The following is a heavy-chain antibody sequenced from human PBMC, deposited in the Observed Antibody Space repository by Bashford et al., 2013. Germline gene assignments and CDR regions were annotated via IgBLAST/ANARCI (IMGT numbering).Heavy chain of an antibody. D-gene: IGHD6-13*01. Sequence: SETLSLTCTVSGGSVRGSDYWSWMRQPPGKGLEWIGEIHPSGSIHYNWSLVSRVTMTLDTPKNQFSLKLSSVTAADTAVYYCTRGSDLAKQGYWGQGTLVTVSS. CDR3: TRGSDLAKQGY. V-gene: IGHV4-34*01. J-gene: IGHJ4*02. CDR2: IHPSGSI. CDR1: GGSVRGSDY.